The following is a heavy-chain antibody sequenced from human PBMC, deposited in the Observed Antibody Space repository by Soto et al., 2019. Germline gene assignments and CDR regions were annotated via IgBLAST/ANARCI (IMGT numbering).Heavy chain of an antibody. J-gene: IGHJ3*02. Sequence: QVQLVQSGAEVRKPGSSVKVSCEASGGSFNNYVISWLRQAPGQGLEWMGGIIPNYEAANYAQKFRGRLTITADKDTNTAYLELNSLRPEDTATYFCARYWNAGTLYGAFDIWGQGTTVIVS. CDR1: GGSFNNYV. CDR2: IIPNYEAA. V-gene: IGHV1-69*06. D-gene: IGHD4-17*01. CDR3: ARYWNAGTLYGAFDI.